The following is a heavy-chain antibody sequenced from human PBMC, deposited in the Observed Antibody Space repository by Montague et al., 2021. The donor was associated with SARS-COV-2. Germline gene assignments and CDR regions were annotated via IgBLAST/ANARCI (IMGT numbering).Heavy chain of an antibody. J-gene: IGHJ4*02. CDR2: ISDSGST. Sequence: SETLSLTCTVSGGSISSFYWSWFRQSPGKGLEWIGYISDSGSTNYNPSLTSRVTMSVDTSKNQFSLKVNSVTAADTAVYYCARHYSATRPAVYGGQGTRVTVSS. D-gene: IGHD2-15*01. CDR1: GGSISSFY. V-gene: IGHV4-59*08. CDR3: ARHYSATRPAVY.